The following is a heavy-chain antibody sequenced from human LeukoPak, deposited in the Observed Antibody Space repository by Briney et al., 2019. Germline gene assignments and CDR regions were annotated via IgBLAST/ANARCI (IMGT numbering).Heavy chain of an antibody. V-gene: IGHV4-30-2*01. CDR2: IYHSGST. CDR1: GGSISSGGYY. Sequence: PSQTLSLTCTVSGGSISSGGYYWSWIRQPPGKGLEWIGYIYHSGSTYYNPSLKSRVTISVDRSKNQFSLKLSSVTAADTAVYYCARDLGVTTAMASTFDYWGQGTLVTVSS. D-gene: IGHD5-18*01. CDR3: ARDLGVTTAMASTFDY. J-gene: IGHJ4*02.